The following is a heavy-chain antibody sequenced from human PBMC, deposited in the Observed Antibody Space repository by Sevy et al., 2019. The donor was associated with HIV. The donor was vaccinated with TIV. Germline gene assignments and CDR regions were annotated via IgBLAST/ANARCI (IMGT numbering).Heavy chain of an antibody. Sequence: GESLKISCKGSGYRFTNYWLGWVRQMPGKGLEWMGMIYPGDSVTRYSPSFQGQVSISADKSISTGYRQWPSLKASDTAMFYCAGVIVATTYPIRVHESDVWGQGTMVTVSS. CDR2: IYPGDSVT. CDR1: GYRFTNYW. D-gene: IGHD5-12*01. V-gene: IGHV5-51*01. CDR3: AGVIVATTYPIRVHESDV. J-gene: IGHJ3*01.